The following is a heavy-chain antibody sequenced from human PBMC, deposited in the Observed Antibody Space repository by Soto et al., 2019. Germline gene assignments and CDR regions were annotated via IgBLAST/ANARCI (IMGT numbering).Heavy chain of an antibody. V-gene: IGHV3-23*01. Sequence: GGSLRLSCAASGFTFSSYAMSWVRQAPGKGLEWVSAISGSGGSTYYADSVKGRFTISRDNSKNTLYLQMNSLRAEDTAVYYCAKPWFPSPITMMARMDVWGQGTTVTVSS. CDR1: GFTFSSYA. CDR3: AKPWFPSPITMMARMDV. CDR2: ISGSGGST. D-gene: IGHD3-22*01. J-gene: IGHJ6*02.